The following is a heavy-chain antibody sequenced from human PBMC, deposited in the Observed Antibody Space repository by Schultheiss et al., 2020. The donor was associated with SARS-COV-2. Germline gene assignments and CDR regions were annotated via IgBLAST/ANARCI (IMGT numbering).Heavy chain of an antibody. V-gene: IGHV4-39*07. CDR1: GGSISSYY. Sequence: SQTLSLSCTVSGGSISSYYWGWIRQPPGKGLEWIGSIYHSGSTYYNPSLKSRVTISVDTSKNQFSLQLNSVTPEDTAVYYCARDRAVAGTGYFDYWGQGTLVTVSS. CDR3: ARDRAVAGTGYFDY. CDR2: IYHSGST. J-gene: IGHJ4*02. D-gene: IGHD6-19*01.